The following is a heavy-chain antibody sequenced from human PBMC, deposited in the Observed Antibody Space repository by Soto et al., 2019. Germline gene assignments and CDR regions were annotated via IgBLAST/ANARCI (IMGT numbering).Heavy chain of an antibody. CDR2: IYYSGST. D-gene: IGHD6-19*01. CDR3: AGHFLDRQWLVPWYFDY. Sequence: SETLSLTCTVSGGSISSSSYYWGWIRQPPGKGLEWIGSIYYSGSTYYNPSLKSRVTISVDTSKNQFSLKLSSVTAADTAVYYCAGHFLDRQWLVPWYFDYWGQGTLVTVSS. J-gene: IGHJ4*02. V-gene: IGHV4-39*01. CDR1: GGSISSSSYY.